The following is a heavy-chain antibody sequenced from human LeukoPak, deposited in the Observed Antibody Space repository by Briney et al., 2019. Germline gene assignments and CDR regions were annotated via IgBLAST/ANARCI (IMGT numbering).Heavy chain of an antibody. Sequence: SDTLSLTCTVSGGSISSYYWSWIRQPPGKGLQWIGYIYYSGSTNYNPSLKSRVTISVDTSKNQFSLKLSSVTAADTAVYFCARRIAARLGYFDYWRQGTLVTVSS. CDR1: GGSISSYY. D-gene: IGHD6-6*01. CDR2: IYYSGST. V-gene: IGHV4-59*07. J-gene: IGHJ4*02. CDR3: ARRIAARLGYFDY.